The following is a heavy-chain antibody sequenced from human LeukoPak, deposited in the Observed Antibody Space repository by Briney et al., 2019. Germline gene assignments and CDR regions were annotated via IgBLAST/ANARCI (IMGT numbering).Heavy chain of an antibody. CDR1: GFAFGSYA. V-gene: IGHV3-23*01. J-gene: IGHJ4*02. D-gene: IGHD2-15*01. CDR2: IFGSGGSA. CDR3: AKTTVGYSSGRFPGWPADY. Sequence: GGSLRLSCTASGFAFGSYAMYWVRQAPGKGLRWVSGIFGSGGSAHYADSVKGRFTISRDNSKNTVYLEMNSLGVEDTAVYYCAKTTVGYSSGRFPGWPADYWGQGTLVTVSS.